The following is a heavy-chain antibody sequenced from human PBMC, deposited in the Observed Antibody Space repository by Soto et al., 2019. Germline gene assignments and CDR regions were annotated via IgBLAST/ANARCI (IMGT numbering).Heavy chain of an antibody. J-gene: IGHJ6*02. V-gene: IGHV1-58*01. CDR1: GFTFTSSA. CDR2: IVVGSGNT. Sequence: QMQLVQSGPEVKKPGTSVKVSCKASGFTFTSSAVQWVRQARGQRLEWIGWIVVGSGNTNYAQKFQERVTITRDMSTSTAYMELSSLRSEDTAVYYCAAAGSKGGETPYYYGMDVWGQGTTVTVSS. D-gene: IGHD3-16*01. CDR3: AAAGSKGGETPYYYGMDV.